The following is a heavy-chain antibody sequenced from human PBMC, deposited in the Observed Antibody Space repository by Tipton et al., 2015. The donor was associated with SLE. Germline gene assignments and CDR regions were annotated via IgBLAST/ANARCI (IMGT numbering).Heavy chain of an antibody. Sequence: QSGAEVKKPGASVKVSCKASGYTFSSHGINWVRQAPGQGLEWMGWINAYNGNTNYAQKLQGRVTMTTDTSTSTAYMELRSLRSDDTAVYYCATMYYYDSSGFSDYWGQGTLVTVSS. D-gene: IGHD3-22*01. CDR1: GYTFSSHG. V-gene: IGHV1-18*01. J-gene: IGHJ4*02. CDR3: ATMYYYDSSGFSDY. CDR2: INAYNGNT.